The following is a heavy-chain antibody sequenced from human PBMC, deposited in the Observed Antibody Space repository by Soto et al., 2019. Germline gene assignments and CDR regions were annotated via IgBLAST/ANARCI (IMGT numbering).Heavy chain of an antibody. CDR3: ARDFWSGYYNYYFDY. Sequence: QVQLQESGPGLVKPSQTLSLTCTVSGGSISSGGYYWSWIRQHPGKGLEWIGDIYYSGSTYYNPSRKSRVTISVDTSKNQFSLKLSSVTAADTAVYYGARDFWSGYYNYYFDYWGQGTLVTVSS. CDR1: GGSISSGGYY. CDR2: IYYSGST. V-gene: IGHV4-31*03. D-gene: IGHD3-3*01. J-gene: IGHJ4*02.